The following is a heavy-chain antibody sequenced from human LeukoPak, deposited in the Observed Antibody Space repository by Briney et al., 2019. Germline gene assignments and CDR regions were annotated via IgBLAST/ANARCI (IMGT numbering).Heavy chain of an antibody. D-gene: IGHD3-16*01. J-gene: IGHJ4*02. CDR3: ARDWGPVGAFDY. Sequence: SETLSLTCTVSGGSISSYYWSWIRQPAGKGLEWIGRIYTSGSTNYNPSLKSRVTISVDTSKNQFSLKLSSVTAADTAVYYGARDWGPVGAFDYWGQGTLVTVSS. V-gene: IGHV4-4*07. CDR2: IYTSGST. CDR1: GGSISSYY.